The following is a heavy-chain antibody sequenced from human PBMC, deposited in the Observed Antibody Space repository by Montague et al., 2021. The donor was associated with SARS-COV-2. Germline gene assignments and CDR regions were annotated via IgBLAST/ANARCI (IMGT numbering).Heavy chain of an antibody. CDR2: TYYRSKWYN. Sequence: CAISGDSVSSHSATSNWVRHSPSRVLEWLGRTYYRSKWYNDYAVSVRGRVTINPDTSKNQFSLQLNSVTPEDTAIYYCTSGGEGNYNVMDVWGQGTTVTVSS. V-gene: IGHV6-1*01. CDR3: TSGGEGNYNVMDV. D-gene: IGHD3-10*01. J-gene: IGHJ6*02. CDR1: GDSVSSHSAT.